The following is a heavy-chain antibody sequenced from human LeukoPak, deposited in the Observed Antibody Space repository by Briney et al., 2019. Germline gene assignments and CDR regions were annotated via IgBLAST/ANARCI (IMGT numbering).Heavy chain of an antibody. J-gene: IGHJ6*02. CDR3: AGSEDYYYYGMDV. CDR1: GGSISSYY. V-gene: IGHV4-59*01. Sequence: SETLSLTWTVSGGSISSYYWSWIRQPPAKGLEWIGYIYYSGSTNYNPSLKSRVTISVDTSKNQFSLKLSSVTAADTAVYYCAGSEDYYYYGMDVWGQGTTVTVSS. CDR2: IYYSGST.